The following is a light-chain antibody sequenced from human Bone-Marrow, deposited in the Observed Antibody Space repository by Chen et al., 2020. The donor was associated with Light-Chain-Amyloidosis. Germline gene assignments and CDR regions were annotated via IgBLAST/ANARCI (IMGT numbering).Light chain of an antibody. CDR2: AVS. J-gene: IGLJ1*01. CDR1: SCEVGTYNY. CDR3: ILFTSSSSYV. Sequence: SALTQAASVSGSPGQSITISCTGTSCEVGTYNYVSWYQQHPGKAPTVMIYAVSNRPSGVSSRFSGSKSGNTASLISSGLQPEDEADYYCILFTSSSSYVFGPGTKVTVL. V-gene: IGLV2-14*01.